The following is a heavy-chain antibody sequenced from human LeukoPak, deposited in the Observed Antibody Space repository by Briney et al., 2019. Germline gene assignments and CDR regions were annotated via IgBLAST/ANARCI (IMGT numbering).Heavy chain of an antibody. D-gene: IGHD6-13*01. CDR3: AREVGAAAGTGGYYGMDV. V-gene: IGHV1-18*04. CDR1: GYTFTGYY. Sequence: ASVKVSCKASGYTFTGYYMHWVRQAPGQGLEWMGWISAYNGNTNYAQKLQGRVTMTTDTSTSTAYMELRSLRSDDTAVYYCAREVGAAAGTGGYYGMDVWGQGTTVTVSS. J-gene: IGHJ6*02. CDR2: ISAYNGNT.